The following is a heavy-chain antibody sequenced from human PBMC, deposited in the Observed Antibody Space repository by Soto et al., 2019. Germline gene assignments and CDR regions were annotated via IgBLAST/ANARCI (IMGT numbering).Heavy chain of an antibody. V-gene: IGHV1-8*01. CDR1: GYTFTSYD. CDR3: ARGGGDNWNEPLYQ. D-gene: IGHD1-20*01. CDR2: MNPDRGNT. J-gene: IGHJ4*02. Sequence: QVQLVQSGAEVKKPGASVKVSCKSSGYTFTSYDINWVRQAPGQGLEWMGWMNPDRGNTGYAQKFQGRVTMTRDTSMNTAYMELSSLRFDDTALYYCARGGGDNWNEPLYQWGQGTLVTVSS.